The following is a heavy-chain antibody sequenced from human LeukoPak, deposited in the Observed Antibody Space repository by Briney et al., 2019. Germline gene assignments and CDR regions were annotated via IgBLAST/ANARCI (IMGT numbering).Heavy chain of an antibody. CDR3: YGGNAEF. D-gene: IGHD4-23*01. Sequence: GGSLRLSCTASGFTFSSYWMHWVRQAPGKGLVWVSGINSDGSDTYYADSVKGRFTISRDNAKNALYLQMNSLRAEDTAVYYCYGGNAEFWGQGTLVPVSS. CDR1: GFTFSSYW. J-gene: IGHJ1*01. CDR2: INSDGSDT. V-gene: IGHV3-74*01.